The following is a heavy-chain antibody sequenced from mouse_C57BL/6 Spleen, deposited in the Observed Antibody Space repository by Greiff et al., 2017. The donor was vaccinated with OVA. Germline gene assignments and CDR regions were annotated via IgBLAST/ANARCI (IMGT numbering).Heavy chain of an antibody. Sequence: EVQLQQSGPGLVKPSQSLSLTCSVTGYSITSGYYWNWIRQFPGNKLEWMGYISYDGSNNYNPSLKNRISITRDTSKNQFFLKLNSVTTEDTATYYCAREGSYYDYPYWYFDVWGTGTTVTVSS. D-gene: IGHD2-4*01. CDR3: AREGSYYDYPYWYFDV. V-gene: IGHV3-6*01. J-gene: IGHJ1*03. CDR2: ISYDGSN. CDR1: GYSITSGYY.